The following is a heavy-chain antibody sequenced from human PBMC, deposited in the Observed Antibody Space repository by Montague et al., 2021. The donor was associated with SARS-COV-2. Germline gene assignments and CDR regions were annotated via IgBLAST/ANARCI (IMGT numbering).Heavy chain of an antibody. CDR3: ARGVSYYDFWSGYDYGMDV. Sequence: SETLSLTCTVSGGSIDSSSYHWDWIRQSPGKGLEWVGYIYYSGSTNYNPSLKSRVTISVDTSKNQFSLKLSSVTAADTAVYYCARGVSYYDFWSGYDYGMDVWGQGTTVTVSS. V-gene: IGHV4-61*05. J-gene: IGHJ6*02. D-gene: IGHD3-3*01. CDR2: IYYSGST. CDR1: GGSIDSSSYH.